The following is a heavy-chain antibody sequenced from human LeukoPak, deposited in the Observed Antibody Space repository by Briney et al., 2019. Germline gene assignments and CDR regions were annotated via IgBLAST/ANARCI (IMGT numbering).Heavy chain of an antibody. J-gene: IGHJ4*02. D-gene: IGHD4-17*01. CDR2: IYTSGST. V-gene: IGHV4-61*02. Sequence: PSETLSLTCTVSGGSISRGSYYWSWIRQPAGKGLEWIGRIYTSGSTNYNPSLKSRVTISVDTSKNQFSLKLSSVTAADTAVYYCARGRGRGSDYGDYGVFDYWGQGTLVTVSS. CDR3: ARGRGRGSDYGDYGVFDY. CDR1: GGSISRGSYY.